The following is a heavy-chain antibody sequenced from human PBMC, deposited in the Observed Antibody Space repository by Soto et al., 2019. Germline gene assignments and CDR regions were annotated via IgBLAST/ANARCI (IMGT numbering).Heavy chain of an antibody. CDR2: ISYDGSNK. Sequence: GGSLRLSCAASGFTFSSYGMHWVRQAPGKGLEWVAVISYDGSNKYYADSVKGRFTISRDNSKNTLYLQMNSLRAEDTAVYYCATDYSTTFFDYWGQGTLVTVSS. J-gene: IGHJ4*02. V-gene: IGHV3-30*03. D-gene: IGHD4-4*01. CDR1: GFTFSSYG. CDR3: ATDYSTTFFDY.